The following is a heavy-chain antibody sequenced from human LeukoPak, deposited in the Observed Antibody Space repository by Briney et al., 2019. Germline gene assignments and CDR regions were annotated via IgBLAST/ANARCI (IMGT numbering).Heavy chain of an antibody. CDR2: ISGSGDDT. J-gene: IGHJ4*02. Sequence: GGSLRLSCAASGFTFSDYAMSWVRQAAGKGLEWVSIISGSGDDTYHADSVKGRFTISRDNSKNTLSLQMNSLRAEDTAVYYCAKHSITMVRGVIFHWGQGILVTVSS. V-gene: IGHV3-23*01. CDR1: GFTFSDYA. CDR3: AKHSITMVRGVIFH. D-gene: IGHD3-10*01.